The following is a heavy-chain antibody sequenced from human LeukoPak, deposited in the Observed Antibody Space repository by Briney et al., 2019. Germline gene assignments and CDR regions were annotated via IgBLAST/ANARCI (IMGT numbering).Heavy chain of an antibody. V-gene: IGHV4-34*01. J-gene: IGHJ3*02. D-gene: IGHD1-26*01. CDR2: INHSGST. CDR3: ASGGLGGSYAVLGRSFLLPNAFDI. Sequence: SETLSLTCAVYGGSFSGYYWSWIRQPPGKGLEWIGEINHSGSTNYNPSLKSRVTISVDTSKNQFSLKLSSVTAADTAVYYCASGGLGGSYAVLGRSFLLPNAFDIWGQGTMVTVSS. CDR1: GGSFSGYY.